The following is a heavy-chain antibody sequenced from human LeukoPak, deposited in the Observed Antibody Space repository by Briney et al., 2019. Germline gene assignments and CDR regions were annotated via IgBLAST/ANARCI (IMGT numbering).Heavy chain of an antibody. V-gene: IGHV4-59*11. J-gene: IGHJ4*02. Sequence: SETLSLTCTVFGDSISSHYWSWIRQPPGKGLEWIGYINYSGNTDYNPSLKSRVTISVDTSKNQFSLRLSSVTAADTAVYYCAREGRQDYVYFDYWGQGTLATVSS. CDR3: AREGRQDYVYFDY. CDR2: INYSGNT. D-gene: IGHD4-17*01. CDR1: GDSISSHY.